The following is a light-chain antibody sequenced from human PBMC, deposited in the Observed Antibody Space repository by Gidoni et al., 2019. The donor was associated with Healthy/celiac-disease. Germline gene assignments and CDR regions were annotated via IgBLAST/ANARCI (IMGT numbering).Light chain of an antibody. CDR2: GAS. V-gene: IGKV3-20*01. Sequence: EIVLTQSPGTLSVSPGERATLSCRASQSVSSSYLAWYQQKPGQAPRLLIYGASSRATGIPDRFSGSWSGTDFTLTISRREPEDFAVYYCQQYGSSPHTFGQGTKLEIK. CDR1: QSVSSSY. CDR3: QQYGSSPHT. J-gene: IGKJ2*01.